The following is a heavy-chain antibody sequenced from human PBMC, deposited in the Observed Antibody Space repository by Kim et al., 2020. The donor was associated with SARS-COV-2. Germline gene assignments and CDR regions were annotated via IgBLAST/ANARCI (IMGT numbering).Heavy chain of an antibody. D-gene: IGHD6-6*01. Sequence: SFQGQVTISADKSISTAYLQWSSLKASDTAMYYCARHGLEYSSSPSWFDPWGQGTLVTVSS. J-gene: IGHJ5*02. V-gene: IGHV5-51*01. CDR3: ARHGLEYSSSPSWFDP.